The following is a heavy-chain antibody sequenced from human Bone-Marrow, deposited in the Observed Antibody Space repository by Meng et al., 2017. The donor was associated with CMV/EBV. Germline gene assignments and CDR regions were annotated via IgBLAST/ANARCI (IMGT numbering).Heavy chain of an antibody. J-gene: IGHJ6*02. Sequence: ASVKVSCKASGYTFTSYAINWVRQATGQGLEWMGWMNPNSGNTGYAQKFQGRVTMTRNTSISTAYMELSSLRSEDTAVYYCARVWVYYYGMDVWGQGTTVTVSS. D-gene: IGHD7-27*01. CDR2: MNPNSGNT. CDR3: ARVWVYYYGMDV. CDR1: GYTFTSYA. V-gene: IGHV1-8*01.